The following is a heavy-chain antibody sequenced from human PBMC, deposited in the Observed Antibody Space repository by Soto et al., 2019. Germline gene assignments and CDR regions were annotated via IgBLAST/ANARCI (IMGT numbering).Heavy chain of an antibody. J-gene: IGHJ4*02. CDR3: ARDAPYYYDISAYSPPGY. V-gene: IGHV1-18*01. CDR2: ISGYKGNP. CDR1: GYIFTSYG. D-gene: IGHD3-22*01. Sequence: QVQLLQSGAEVKKPGASVKVSCKTSGYIFTSYGISWVRQAPGQGLEWMGWISGYKGNPKEAQRFQGRVTLTTDTATTTAYMELRSLTSDDTAVYYFARDAPYYYDISAYSPPGYWGQGTLVTVSS.